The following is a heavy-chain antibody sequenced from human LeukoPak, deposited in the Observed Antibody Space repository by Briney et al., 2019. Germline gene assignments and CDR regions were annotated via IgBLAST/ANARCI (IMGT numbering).Heavy chain of an antibody. CDR2: MNPNSGNT. CDR3: ARDGQEYDTGFFDY. D-gene: IGHD1-1*01. Sequence: ASVKVSCKASGYTFTSYDINWVRQATGQGLEWMGWMNPNSGNTGYAQKFQGRVTMTRNTSISTAYMELSSLRSEDTAVYYCARDGQEYDTGFFDYWGQGTLVTVSS. V-gene: IGHV1-8*01. CDR1: GYTFTSYD. J-gene: IGHJ4*02.